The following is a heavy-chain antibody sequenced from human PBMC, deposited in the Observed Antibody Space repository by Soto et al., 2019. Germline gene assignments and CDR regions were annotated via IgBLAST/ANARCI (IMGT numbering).Heavy chain of an antibody. J-gene: IGHJ6*02. CDR1: GFTFSSYG. CDR3: AKDKPSGNIAAVGLSEGMDV. D-gene: IGHD6-13*01. Sequence: GGSLRLSCAASGFTFSSYGMHWVRQAPGKGLEWVAVISYDGSNKYYADSVKGRFTISRDNSKNTLYLQMNSLRAEDTAVYYCAKDKPSGNIAAVGLSEGMDVWGQGTTVTVSS. CDR2: ISYDGSNK. V-gene: IGHV3-30*18.